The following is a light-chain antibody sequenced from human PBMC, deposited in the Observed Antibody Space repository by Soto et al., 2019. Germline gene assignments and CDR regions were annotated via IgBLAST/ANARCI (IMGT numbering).Light chain of an antibody. CDR1: QSISSY. V-gene: IGKV1-39*01. CDR3: QQSYNTPT. J-gene: IGKJ1*01. CDR2: AAS. Sequence: DIQMTQSPSSLSASVGDRVTITCRASQSISSYLNWYQQKPGKAPKLLIYAASALQSGVPSRFSGSGSGAVFTLTISSLQPEDFAAYYCQQSYNTPTFGRGTKVEIK.